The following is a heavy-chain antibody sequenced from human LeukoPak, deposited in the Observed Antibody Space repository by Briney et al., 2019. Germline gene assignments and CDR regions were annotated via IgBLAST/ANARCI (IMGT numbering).Heavy chain of an antibody. Sequence: ASVKVSCKASGYIFTIYAVHWVRQAPGQRLEWMGWINAGNGNTKYSQKFLGRVTISRDASASTVYMELSSLQSEDTAVYYCARVGSSGWHFDYWGQGTLVTVSS. CDR2: INAGNGNT. J-gene: IGHJ4*02. CDR1: GYIFTIYA. V-gene: IGHV1-3*01. D-gene: IGHD6-19*01. CDR3: ARVGSSGWHFDY.